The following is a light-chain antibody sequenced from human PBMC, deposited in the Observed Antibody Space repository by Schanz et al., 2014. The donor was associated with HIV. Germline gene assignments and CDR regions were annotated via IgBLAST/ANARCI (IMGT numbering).Light chain of an antibody. J-gene: IGKJ3*01. CDR3: QKYNSAPLT. Sequence: DIQMTQSPSSLSASVGDRVTITCRASQGIGNDLGWYQQRPGKAPKRLIYGASTLQSGVPSRFVGSGSGTEFTLTISGLQPEDVATYYCQKYNSAPLTFGPGTKVDIK. CDR2: GAS. CDR1: QGIGND. V-gene: IGKV1-17*01.